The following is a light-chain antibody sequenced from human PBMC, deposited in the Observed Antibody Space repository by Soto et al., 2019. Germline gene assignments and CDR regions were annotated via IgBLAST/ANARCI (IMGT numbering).Light chain of an antibody. CDR1: SGDVGFYDF. CDR2: GVT. J-gene: IGLJ3*02. Sequence: QSALTQPASMSGSPGQSITISCTGTSGDVGFYDFVSWYQQHPGKVPRLIIYGVTKRPSGVSHRFSGSKSGNTASLIISGLQVEDEAAYSCASYTGSSTYLFGGGTKLTVL. CDR3: ASYTGSSTYL. V-gene: IGLV2-14*03.